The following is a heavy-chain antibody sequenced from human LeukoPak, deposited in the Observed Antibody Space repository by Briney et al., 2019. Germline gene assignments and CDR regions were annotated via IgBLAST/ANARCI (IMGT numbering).Heavy chain of an antibody. J-gene: IGHJ6*04. CDR2: IIPIFGTA. D-gene: IGHD2-15*01. Sequence: ASVKVSCKASGGTFSSYAISWVRQAPGQGLEWMGGIIPIFGTANYAQKFQGRVTITADESTSTAYMELSSLRSQDTAVYYCARDNPQMVEHYYGIDVWGKGTTVTVSS. CDR1: GGTFSSYA. CDR3: ARDNPQMVEHYYGIDV. V-gene: IGHV1-69*13.